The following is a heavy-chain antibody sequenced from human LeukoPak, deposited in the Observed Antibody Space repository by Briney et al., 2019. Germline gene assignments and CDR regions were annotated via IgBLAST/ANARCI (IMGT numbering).Heavy chain of an antibody. CDR3: ARSNAASLGGFNY. Sequence: GESLKISCKGSGYSFTTYWIGWVRQMPGKGLEWMGIIYPGDSDTRYSPSFQGQVTISADKSISTAYLQWSSLKASDTAMYYCARSNAASLGGFNYWGQGTLVTVSS. J-gene: IGHJ4*02. CDR1: GYSFTTYW. D-gene: IGHD3-10*01. CDR2: IYPGDSDT. V-gene: IGHV5-51*01.